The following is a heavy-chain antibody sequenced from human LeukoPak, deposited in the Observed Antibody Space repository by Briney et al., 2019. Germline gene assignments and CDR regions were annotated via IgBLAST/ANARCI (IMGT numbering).Heavy chain of an antibody. Sequence: GGSLRLSCAASGFTFSTYGMHWVRQAPGKGLEWVAFIRYDGTNKYYADSVKGRFTISRDNSKNTLYLQMNSLRPEDTAVYYCARDLGGSYPDAFDIWGQGTMVTVSS. D-gene: IGHD1-26*01. CDR2: IRYDGTNK. CDR3: ARDLGGSYPDAFDI. J-gene: IGHJ3*02. CDR1: GFTFSTYG. V-gene: IGHV3-30*02.